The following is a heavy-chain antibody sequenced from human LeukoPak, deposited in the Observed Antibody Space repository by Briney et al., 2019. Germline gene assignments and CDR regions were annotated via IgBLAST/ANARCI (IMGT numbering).Heavy chain of an antibody. CDR1: GYSFTSYW. V-gene: IGHV5-51*01. D-gene: IGHD6-13*01. J-gene: IGHJ3*02. CDR3: ARPSIAAAGYAFDI. Sequence: GESLKISCKGSGYSFTSYWIGWVRQMPGKNLEWMGVIYVGDSDTRYSPSFQGQVTISADKSINTAYLQWSSLKASDTAMYYCARPSIAAAGYAFDIWGQGTMVTVSS. CDR2: IYVGDSDT.